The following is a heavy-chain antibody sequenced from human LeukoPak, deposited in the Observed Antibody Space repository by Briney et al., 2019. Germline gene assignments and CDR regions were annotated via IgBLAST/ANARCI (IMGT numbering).Heavy chain of an antibody. CDR2: IIAVVDIA. V-gene: IGHV1-69*04. CDR3: ATDRVSIVATIGDGFDF. D-gene: IGHD5-12*01. Sequence: SVKVSCKASGDTFTNFGFSWVRQAPGQGLEWMGRIIAVVDIADHAEKFRGRVTITADKSTGTAYMELSSLKSEDTAVYYCATDRVSIVATIGDGFDFWGPGTMVTVSP. CDR1: GDTFTNFG. J-gene: IGHJ3*01.